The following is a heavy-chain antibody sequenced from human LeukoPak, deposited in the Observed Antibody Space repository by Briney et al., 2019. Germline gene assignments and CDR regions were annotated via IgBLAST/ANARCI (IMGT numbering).Heavy chain of an antibody. J-gene: IGHJ6*02. D-gene: IGHD3-3*01. V-gene: IGHV1-69*04. Sequence: SVKVSCKASGGTFSSYAISGVRQAPGQGLEWMGRIIPIFGIANYAQKFQGRVTITADKSTSTAYMELSSLRSEDTAVYYCAGPFGVVSPEDYYGMDVWGQGTTVTVSS. CDR2: IIPIFGIA. CDR1: GGTFSSYA. CDR3: AGPFGVVSPEDYYGMDV.